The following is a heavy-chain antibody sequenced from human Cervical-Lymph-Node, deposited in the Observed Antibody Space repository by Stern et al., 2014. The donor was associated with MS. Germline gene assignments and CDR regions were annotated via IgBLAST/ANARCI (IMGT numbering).Heavy chain of an antibody. Sequence: EVQLVESGAEVKKPGESLKISCKGSGYNFTTYWIGWVRQMPGKGLEWMGIISTGDSDTRYSTSCQGQVTISGDKSISTASLQWSSLKASDTAMYYCARAAYSGYDKESYYYYGMDVWGQGTTVTVSS. J-gene: IGHJ6*02. CDR2: ISTGDSDT. D-gene: IGHD5-12*01. V-gene: IGHV5-51*01. CDR1: GYNFTTYW. CDR3: ARAAYSGYDKESYYYYGMDV.